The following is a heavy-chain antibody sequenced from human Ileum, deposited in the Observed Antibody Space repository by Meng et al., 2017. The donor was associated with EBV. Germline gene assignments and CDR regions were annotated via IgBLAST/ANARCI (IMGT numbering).Heavy chain of an antibody. CDR1: GGSFSSRKYY. J-gene: IGHJ4*02. V-gene: IGHV4-39*07. CDR2: IYYSGTT. CDR3: ASRELAPFDY. Sequence: HLHLRESGPGLVKPSETLSLTCSVSGGSFSSRKYYWGWIRQPPGKALEWIASIYYSGTTYYNPSLQSRVSISVDKSKNQVSLNMTSMTAADTAVYYCASRELAPFDYWGQGTLVTVSS. D-gene: IGHD1-26*01.